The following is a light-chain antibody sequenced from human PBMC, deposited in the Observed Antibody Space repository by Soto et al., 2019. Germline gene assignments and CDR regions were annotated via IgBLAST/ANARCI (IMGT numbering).Light chain of an antibody. Sequence: QSVLSQPPSASGTPGQRVTISCSGSRSNIGSNAVSWYQQLPGTAPKLLIYNDNQRPSGVPDRFSASKSGTSASLAISGLQSEDEVDYYCAAWDDSLNARGVFGGGTKLTAL. CDR1: RSNIGSNA. CDR2: NDN. CDR3: AAWDDSLNARGV. J-gene: IGLJ3*02. V-gene: IGLV1-44*01.